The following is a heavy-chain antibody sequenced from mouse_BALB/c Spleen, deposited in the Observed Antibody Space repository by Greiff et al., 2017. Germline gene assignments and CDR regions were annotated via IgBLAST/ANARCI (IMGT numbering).Heavy chain of an antibody. J-gene: IGHJ2*01. CDR3: ARSITGTHYYFDY. CDR1: GYAFTSYN. V-gene: IGHV1S135*01. CDR2: IDPYNGGT. Sequence: VQLQQSGPELVKPGASVKVSCKASGYAFTSYNMYWVKQSHGKSLEWIGYIDPYNGGTSYNQKFKGKATLTVDKSFSTAYMHLNSLTSEDSAVYYCARSITGTHYYFDYWGQGTTLTVSS. D-gene: IGHD4-1*01.